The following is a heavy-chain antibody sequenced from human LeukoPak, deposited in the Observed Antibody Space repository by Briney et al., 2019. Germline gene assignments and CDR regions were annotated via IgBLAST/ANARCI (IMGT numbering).Heavy chain of an antibody. CDR2: INWNGGNT. Sequence: GGSLRLSCAASGFTFDDYGVSWVRQAPGKGLEWVSGINWNGGNTGYADSVKGRFAISRDSAKNSLYLQMNSLRAEDTAVYYCAKDLYGSGSFLDYWGQGTLVTVSS. D-gene: IGHD3-10*01. CDR3: AKDLYGSGSFLDY. CDR1: GFTFDDYG. V-gene: IGHV3-20*04. J-gene: IGHJ4*02.